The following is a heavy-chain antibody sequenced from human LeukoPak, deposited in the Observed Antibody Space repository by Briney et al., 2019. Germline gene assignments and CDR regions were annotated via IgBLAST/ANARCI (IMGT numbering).Heavy chain of an antibody. Sequence: IPSETLSLTCTVSGGSISSYYWSWIRQPPGKGLEWIGYIYYSGSTNYNPSLKSRATISVDTSKNQFSLKLSSVTAADTAVYYCARAWKYYYDSSGPDWFDPWGQGTLVTVSS. J-gene: IGHJ5*02. CDR3: ARAWKYYYDSSGPDWFDP. CDR2: IYYSGST. D-gene: IGHD3-22*01. V-gene: IGHV4-59*01. CDR1: GGSISSYY.